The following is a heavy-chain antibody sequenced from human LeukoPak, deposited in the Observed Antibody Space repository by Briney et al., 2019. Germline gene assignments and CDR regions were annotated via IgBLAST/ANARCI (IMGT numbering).Heavy chain of an antibody. D-gene: IGHD3-16*02. CDR3: ARDPPDDYVWGSYRYTYSGY. CDR2: ISGSGGST. CDR1: GFTFSSYA. J-gene: IGHJ4*02. V-gene: IGHV3-23*01. Sequence: GGSLRLSCAASGFTFSSYAMSWVRQAPGKGLEWLSAISGSGGSTYYADSVKGRFTISRDNAKNSLYLQMNSLRAEDTAVYYCARDPPDDYVWGSYRYTYSGYWGQGTLVTVSS.